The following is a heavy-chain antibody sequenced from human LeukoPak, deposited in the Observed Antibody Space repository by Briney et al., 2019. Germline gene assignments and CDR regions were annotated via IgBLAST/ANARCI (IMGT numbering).Heavy chain of an antibody. CDR2: ISAYYDDT. J-gene: IGHJ4*02. D-gene: IGHD6-25*01. CDR3: TREAEYSGSPLFKY. Sequence: ASVKVSCETSGYTFTTYGISWVRQAPGQGLEWMGWISAYYDDTKYAQKFQGRVTMTRDISTSTAYMEVRSLRSDDTAVYYCTREAEYSGSPLFKYWGQGTLVSVSS. V-gene: IGHV1-18*01. CDR1: GYTFTTYG.